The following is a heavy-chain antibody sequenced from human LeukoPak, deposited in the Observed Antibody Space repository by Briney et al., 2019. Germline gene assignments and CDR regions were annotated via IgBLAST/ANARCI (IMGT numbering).Heavy chain of an antibody. J-gene: IGHJ4*02. D-gene: IGHD3-22*01. CDR3: ARARALINAFDY. V-gene: IGHV3-30*04. CDR2: ISYDGSNK. CDR1: GFTFSSYA. Sequence: PGRSLRLSCAASGFTFSSYAMHWVRQAPGKGLEWVAVISYDGSNKYYADSVKGRFTISRDNSKNTPYLQMNSLRAEDTAVYYCARARALINAFDYWGQGTLVTVSS.